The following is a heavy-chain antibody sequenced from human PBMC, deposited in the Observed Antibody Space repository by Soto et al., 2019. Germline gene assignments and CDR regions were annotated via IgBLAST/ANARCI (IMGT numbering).Heavy chain of an antibody. D-gene: IGHD2-2*01. CDR3: ARDHPPLGYCSSTSCQQDRFDP. V-gene: IGHV1-18*01. Sequence: ASVKVSCKASGYTFTSYGISWVRQAPGQGLEWMGWISAYNGNTNYAQKLQGRVTMTTDTSTSTAYMELRSLRSDDTAVYYCARDHPPLGYCSSTSCQQDRFDPWGQGTLVTVSS. J-gene: IGHJ5*02. CDR1: GYTFTSYG. CDR2: ISAYNGNT.